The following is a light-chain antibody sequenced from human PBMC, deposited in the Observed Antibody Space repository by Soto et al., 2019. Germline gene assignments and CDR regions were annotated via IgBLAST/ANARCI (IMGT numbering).Light chain of an antibody. CDR1: SSDVVGYNY. V-gene: IGLV2-14*03. J-gene: IGLJ1*01. CDR2: DVS. CDR3: CSYTTSNTRQIV. Sequence: ALTQPASVSGSPGQSITISCTGTSSDVVGYNYVSWYQHHPGKAPKLMIYDVSNRPSGVSNRFSGSKSGNTASLTISGLQPEDEADYYCCSYTTSNTRQIVFGTGTKVTVL.